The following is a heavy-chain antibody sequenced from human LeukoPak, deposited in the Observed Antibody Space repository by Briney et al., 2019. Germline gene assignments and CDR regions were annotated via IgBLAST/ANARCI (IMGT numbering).Heavy chain of an antibody. V-gene: IGHV3-23*01. D-gene: IGHD3-22*01. CDR2: ISGSGGST. CDR3: AKDQNPGYYDSSGYPSDY. Sequence: PGGSLRLSCAASGFTFSSYAMSWVRQAPGKGLEWVSAISGSGGSTYYADSVKGRFTISRDNSKNTLYLQMNSLRAEDTAVYYCAKDQNPGYYDSSGYPSDYWGQGTLLTVSS. J-gene: IGHJ4*02. CDR1: GFTFSSYA.